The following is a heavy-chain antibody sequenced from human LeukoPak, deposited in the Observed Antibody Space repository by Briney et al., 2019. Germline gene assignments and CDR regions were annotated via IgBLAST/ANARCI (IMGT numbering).Heavy chain of an antibody. V-gene: IGHV4-59*01. CDR1: GGSISSYY. J-gene: IGHJ6*03. CDR2: IYYSGST. CDR3: ASTVRYSYGYRDYYYYMDV. Sequence: PSETLSLTCTVSGGSISSYYWSWIRQPPGKGLEWIGYIYYSGSTNYNPSLKSRVTISVDTSKNQFSLKLSSVTAADTAVYYCASTVRYSYGYRDYYYYMDVWGKGTTVTVSS. D-gene: IGHD5-18*01.